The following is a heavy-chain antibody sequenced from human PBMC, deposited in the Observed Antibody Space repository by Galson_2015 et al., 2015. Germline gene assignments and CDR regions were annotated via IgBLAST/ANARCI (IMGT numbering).Heavy chain of an antibody. Sequence: SVKVSCKASGGTFSGYTISWVRQAPGQGLEWMGRIIPILGKANYAQKFQGRVTITADKSTSTAYMELSSLRSEDTAVYYFSRRVGSGLDYWGQGTLVTVSS. J-gene: IGHJ4*02. D-gene: IGHD3-10*01. V-gene: IGHV1-69*02. CDR3: SRRVGSGLDY. CDR2: IIPILGKA. CDR1: GGTFSGYT.